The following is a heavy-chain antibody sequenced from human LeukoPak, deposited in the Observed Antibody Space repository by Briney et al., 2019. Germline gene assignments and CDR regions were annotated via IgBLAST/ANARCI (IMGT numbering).Heavy chain of an antibody. CDR3: ARKRPWGLSRYFDS. CDR1: GGSFSGYY. D-gene: IGHD7-27*01. CDR2: INHTGST. Sequence: SETLSLTCAVYGGSFSGYYWSWIRQPPGKGLEWIGEINHTGSTSYNPSLKSRVTISVDTSKNQFSPNLSSVTAADTAVYYCARKRPWGLSRYFDSWGQGTLVTVSS. V-gene: IGHV4-34*01. J-gene: IGHJ4*02.